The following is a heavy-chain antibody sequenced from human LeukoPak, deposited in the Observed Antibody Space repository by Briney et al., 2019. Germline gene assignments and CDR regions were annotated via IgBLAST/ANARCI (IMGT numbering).Heavy chain of an antibody. Sequence: PGGSLRLSCAASGFTFSNAWMSWVRQAPGKGLEWVGRIKSKTDGGTTDYAAPVKGRFTISRDDSKNTLYLQMNSLKTEDTAVYYCTTHPDGWLRLYYYFDYWGQGTLVTVSP. D-gene: IGHD5-12*01. J-gene: IGHJ4*02. V-gene: IGHV3-15*01. CDR3: TTHPDGWLRLYYYFDY. CDR2: IKSKTDGGTT. CDR1: GFTFSNAW.